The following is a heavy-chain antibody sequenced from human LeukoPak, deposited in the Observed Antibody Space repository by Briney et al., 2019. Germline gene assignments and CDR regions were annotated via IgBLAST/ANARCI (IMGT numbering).Heavy chain of an antibody. CDR1: GYTFTGYY. V-gene: IGHV1-2*02. CDR2: INPNSGGT. D-gene: IGHD1-1*01. J-gene: IGHJ5*02. CDR3: ARVYAELERRAWWFDP. Sequence: ASVKVSCKASGYTFTGYYMHWVRQAPGQGLEWMGWINPNSGGTNYAQKFQGRVTMTRDTSISTAYMELSRLRSDDTAVYYCARVYAELERRAWWFDPWGQGTLVTVSS.